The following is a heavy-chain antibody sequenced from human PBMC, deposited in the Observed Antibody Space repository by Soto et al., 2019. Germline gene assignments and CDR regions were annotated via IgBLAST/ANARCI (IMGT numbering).Heavy chain of an antibody. J-gene: IGHJ3*02. V-gene: IGHV3-30*18. CDR1: GFTFSSYG. Sequence: GGSLRLSYAASGFTFSSYGMHWVRQAPGKGLEWVAVISYDGSNKYYADSVKGRFTISRDNSKNTLYLQMNSLRAEDTAVYYCAKDQVGGDAFDIWGQGTMVTISS. D-gene: IGHD1-26*01. CDR3: AKDQVGGDAFDI. CDR2: ISYDGSNK.